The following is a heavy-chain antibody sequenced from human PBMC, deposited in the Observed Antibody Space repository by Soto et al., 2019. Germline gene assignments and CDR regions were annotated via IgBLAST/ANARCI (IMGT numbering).Heavy chain of an antibody. V-gene: IGHV4-59*01. CDR2: IYYSGST. Sequence: SETLSLTCTVSGGSISSYYWSWIRQPPGKGLEWIGYIYYSGSTNYNPSLKSRVTISVDTSKNQFSLKLSSVTAADTAVYYCARGSYGVVVATIQVYYYGMDVWGQGTTVTGSS. CDR1: GGSISSYY. J-gene: IGHJ6*02. CDR3: ARGSYGVVVATIQVYYYGMDV. D-gene: IGHD2-2*01.